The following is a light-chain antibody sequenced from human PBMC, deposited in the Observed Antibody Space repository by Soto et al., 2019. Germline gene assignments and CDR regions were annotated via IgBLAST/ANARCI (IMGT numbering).Light chain of an antibody. CDR2: GAS. J-gene: IGKJ3*01. CDR3: QPYGGSHPRGT. CDR1: QSVNDNH. V-gene: IGKV3-20*01. Sequence: EVVLTQSPGTLSLSPGARATLSCRASQSVNDNHLAWYQQKGGQAPRLLIYGASTRATGVPERFSGSGFGTAYSLIINRLEPEDFALYYCQPYGGSHPRGTFGPGTTVEI.